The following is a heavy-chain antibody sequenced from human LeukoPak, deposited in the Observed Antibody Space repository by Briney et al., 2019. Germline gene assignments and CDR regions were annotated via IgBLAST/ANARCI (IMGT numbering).Heavy chain of an antibody. CDR2: IYHSGST. Sequence: SETLSLTCTVSGYSISSGYYWGWIRQPPGKGLEWIGSIYHSGSTYYNPSLKSRVTISVDTSKNQFSLRLSSVTAADTAVYYCASAPLSYCSGGSCYFVRFDYWGQGTLVTVSS. V-gene: IGHV4-38-2*02. CDR1: GYSISSGYY. J-gene: IGHJ4*02. CDR3: ASAPLSYCSGGSCYFVRFDY. D-gene: IGHD2-15*01.